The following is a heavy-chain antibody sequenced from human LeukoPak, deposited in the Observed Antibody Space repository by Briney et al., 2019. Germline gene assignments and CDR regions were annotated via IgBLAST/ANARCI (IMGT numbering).Heavy chain of an antibody. V-gene: IGHV1-2*02. D-gene: IGHD3-10*01. CDR3: ARGGKIMITMVRGALASTDGFDI. J-gene: IGHJ3*02. Sequence: GASVKVSCKASGYTFTGYYMHWVRQAPGQGLEWMGCINPNSGATKYAQKIQGRVTMTRDTSISTAHMELSRLRSDDTAVYFCARGGKIMITMVRGALASTDGFDIWGQGTLVTVSS. CDR1: GYTFTGYY. CDR2: INPNSGAT.